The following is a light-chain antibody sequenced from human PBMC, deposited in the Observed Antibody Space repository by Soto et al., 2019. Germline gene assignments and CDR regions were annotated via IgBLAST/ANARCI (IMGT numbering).Light chain of an antibody. CDR1: SSDVGGYNY. Sequence: QSVLTQPASVSGSPGQSITISCTGTSSDVGGYNYVSWYQQHPGKAPKLMIYDVSNRPSGVSNRFSDSKSGNTASLTISGLQAEDEADYYCSSYTSSSTLDVVFGGGTKVTVL. V-gene: IGLV2-14*01. CDR3: SSYTSSSTLDVV. J-gene: IGLJ2*01. CDR2: DVS.